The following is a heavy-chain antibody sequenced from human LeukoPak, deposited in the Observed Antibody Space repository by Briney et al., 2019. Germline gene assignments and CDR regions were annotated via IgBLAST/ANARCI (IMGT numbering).Heavy chain of an antibody. CDR1: GYSFSDFH. Sequence: GGSVKVSCKASGYSFSDFHIHWVRQAPGQGLEWMGWINPKSGATSYAERFRGRVTMTRDTSLNTVYLELASLYSDDTAVFYCARDYSDGHNRRDAFDLWGQGTTLIVSS. D-gene: IGHD5-18*01. V-gene: IGHV1-2*02. CDR3: ARDYSDGHNRRDAFDL. CDR2: INPKSGAT. J-gene: IGHJ3*01.